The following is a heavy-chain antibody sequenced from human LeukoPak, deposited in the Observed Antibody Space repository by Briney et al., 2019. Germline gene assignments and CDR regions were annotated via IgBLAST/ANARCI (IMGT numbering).Heavy chain of an antibody. CDR2: IYYSGST. V-gene: IGHV4-61*01. CDR1: GGSISSGSYY. J-gene: IGHJ5*02. CDR3: ARGRKYYYDSSGIGGPWFDP. Sequence: NASQTLSLTCTVSGGSISSGSYYWSWIRQPPGKGLEWIGYIYYSGSTNYNPSLKSRVTISVDTSKNQFSLKLSSVTAADTAVYYCARGRKYYYDSSGIGGPWFDPWGQGTLVTVSS. D-gene: IGHD3-22*01.